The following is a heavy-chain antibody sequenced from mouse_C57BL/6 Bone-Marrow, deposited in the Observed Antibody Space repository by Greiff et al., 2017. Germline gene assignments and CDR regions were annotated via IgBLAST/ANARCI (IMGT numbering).Heavy chain of an antibody. CDR3: AVSRDGYYPYYFDY. J-gene: IGHJ2*01. D-gene: IGHD2-3*01. Sequence: QVQLKESGAELVRPGTSVKVSCKASGYAFTNYLIEWVKQRPGQGLEWIGVINPGSGGTNYNEKFKGKATLTADKSSSTAYMQLSSLTSEDSTVYFCAVSRDGYYPYYFDYWGQGTTLTVSS. V-gene: IGHV1-54*01. CDR1: GYAFTNYL. CDR2: INPGSGGT.